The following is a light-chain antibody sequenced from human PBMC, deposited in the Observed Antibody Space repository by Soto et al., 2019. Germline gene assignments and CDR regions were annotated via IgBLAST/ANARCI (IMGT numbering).Light chain of an antibody. J-gene: IGLJ2*01. CDR1: SSDVGAYNY. V-gene: IGLV2-14*03. CDR2: DVS. Sequence: QSALTQPASVSGSPGESITISCTGTSSDVGAYNYVSWYQQHPGKAPKLMIYDVSNRPSGVSNRFSGSKSGNTASLTISGLQAEDEADYDCSSYTSTNRLFGGGTKLTVL. CDR3: SSYTSTNRL.